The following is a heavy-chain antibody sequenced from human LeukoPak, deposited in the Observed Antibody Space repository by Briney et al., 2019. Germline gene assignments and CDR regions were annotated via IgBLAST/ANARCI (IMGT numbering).Heavy chain of an antibody. J-gene: IGHJ4*02. V-gene: IGHV3-23*01. CDR2: ISDSGEYI. CDR1: GFTFSSYS. CDR3: ATNWNHFPFDY. D-gene: IGHD1-14*01. Sequence: GGSLRLSCAASGFTFSSYSMQWVRQAPGKGLEWVSTISDSGEYIDYTDSVRGRFTISKDNSQNTLYLQMNSLRAEDTATYYCATNWNHFPFDYWGQGALVTVSS.